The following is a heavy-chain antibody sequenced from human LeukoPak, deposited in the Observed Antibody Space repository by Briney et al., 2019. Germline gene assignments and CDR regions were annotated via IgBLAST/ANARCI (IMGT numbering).Heavy chain of an antibody. CDR3: ARGPPLVELLNWADDY. CDR1: GYTFTGYY. CDR2: INPNSGGT. Sequence: ASVKVSCKASGYTFTGYYMHWVRQAPGQGLEWVGWINPNSGGTNYAQKFQGRVTMTRDTSISTAYMELSRLRSDDTAVYYCARGPPLVELLNWADDYCGQGTLVTVSS. J-gene: IGHJ4*02. V-gene: IGHV1-2*02. D-gene: IGHD1-7*01.